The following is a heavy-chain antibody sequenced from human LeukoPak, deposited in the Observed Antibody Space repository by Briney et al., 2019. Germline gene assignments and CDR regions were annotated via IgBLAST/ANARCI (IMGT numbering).Heavy chain of an antibody. Sequence: ASVKVSCKTSGYTFTNFYLHWVRQAPGQGLEWMGIINCSGGTTNYAQKFQGRVSITRDTSTSAVYMDLSSLRSEDTAVYYCARGSRVWFDYWGQGTLVTVSS. CDR2: INCSGGTT. V-gene: IGHV1-46*01. J-gene: IGHJ4*02. CDR3: ARGSRVWFDY. D-gene: IGHD6-19*01. CDR1: GYTFTNFY.